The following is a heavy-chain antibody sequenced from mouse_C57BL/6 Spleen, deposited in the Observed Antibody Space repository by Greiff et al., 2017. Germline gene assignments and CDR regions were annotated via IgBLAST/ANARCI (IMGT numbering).Heavy chain of an antibody. J-gene: IGHJ3*01. CDR2: IRSKSNNYAT. Sequence: EVQGVESGGGLVQPKGSLKLSCAASGFSFNTYAMNWVRQAPGKGLEWVARIRSKSNNYATYYADSVKDRFTISRDDSESMLYLQMNNLKTEDTAMYYCVGAYYYGSSQFAYWGQGTLVTVSA. D-gene: IGHD1-1*01. V-gene: IGHV10-1*01. CDR1: GFSFNTYA. CDR3: VGAYYYGSSQFAY.